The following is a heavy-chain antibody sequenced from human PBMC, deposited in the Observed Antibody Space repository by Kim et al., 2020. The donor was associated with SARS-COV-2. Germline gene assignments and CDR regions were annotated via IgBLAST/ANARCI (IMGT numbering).Heavy chain of an antibody. D-gene: IGHD2-15*01. CDR3: VRQDYHGASGYYYCGLDV. J-gene: IGHJ6*01. CDR2: IKQDGSEK. Sequence: GGSLRLSCAASGFTFISYWMSWVRQAPGKGLEWVANIKQDGSEKYYVDSVKGRFTISRDNAENSLYLQMNSLRAEDTAVYYCVRQDYHGASGYYYCGLDVWGQGTTVTVSS. CDR1: GFTFISYW. V-gene: IGHV3-7*01.